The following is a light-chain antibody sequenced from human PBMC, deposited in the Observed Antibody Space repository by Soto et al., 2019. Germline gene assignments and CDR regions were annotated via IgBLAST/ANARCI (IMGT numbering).Light chain of an antibody. CDR2: AAS. CDR1: QGISSY. CDR3: QQLNSYPPT. V-gene: IGKV1-9*01. J-gene: IGKJ3*01. Sequence: DIQLTQSPSFLSASVGDRVTITCRASQGISSYLAWYQQKPGKAPKLLIYAASTLESGVPSRFSGSGSGTEFTITISSLQPEDFATYYCQQLNSYPPTFGPGTKVDI.